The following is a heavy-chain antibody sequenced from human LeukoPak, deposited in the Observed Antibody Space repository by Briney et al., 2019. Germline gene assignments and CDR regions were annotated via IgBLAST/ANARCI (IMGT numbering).Heavy chain of an antibody. V-gene: IGHV4-59*01. CDR3: ARFSWYTDY. CDR1: GGSISSDY. Sequence: PSETLSLTCTVSGGSISSDYWSRIRQPPGKGLEWIGYIYYSGSTKYIPSLQSRVTMSLDTSKNQFSPKLTSMTAADTAVYYCARFSWYTDYWGQGTLVTVSS. J-gene: IGHJ4*02. CDR2: IYYSGST. D-gene: IGHD1-1*01.